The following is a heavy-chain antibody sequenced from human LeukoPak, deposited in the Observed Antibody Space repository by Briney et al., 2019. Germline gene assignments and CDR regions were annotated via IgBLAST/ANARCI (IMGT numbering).Heavy chain of an antibody. CDR3: AGGYSDYKNAFDI. D-gene: IGHD5-12*01. J-gene: IGHJ3*02. V-gene: IGHV4-59*01. Sequence: SETLSLTCTVSGGSIGSYYWSWIRQPPGKGLEWTAYIYYSGSTNYNPSLKSRVTISVDTSKNQFSLKLSSVTAADTAMYYCAGGYSDYKNAFDIWGQGTMVTVSS. CDR2: IYYSGST. CDR1: GGSIGSYY.